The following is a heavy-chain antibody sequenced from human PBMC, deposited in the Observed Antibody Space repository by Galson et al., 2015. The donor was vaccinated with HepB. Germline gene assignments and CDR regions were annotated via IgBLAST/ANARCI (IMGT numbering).Heavy chain of an antibody. CDR3: SCLRRDDY. CDR2: ISYDGSNK. V-gene: IGHV3-30-3*01. CDR1: GFTFSSYA. J-gene: IGHJ4*02. Sequence: SLRLSCAASGFTFSSYAMHWVRQAPGKGLEWVAVISYDGSNKHYADSVKGRFTISRDNSKNTLYLQMNSLRAEDTAVYYCSCLRRDDYWGQGTLVTVSS.